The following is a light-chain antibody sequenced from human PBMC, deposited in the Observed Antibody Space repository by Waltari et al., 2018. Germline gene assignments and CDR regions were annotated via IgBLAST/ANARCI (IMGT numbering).Light chain of an antibody. CDR2: SND. J-gene: IGLJ3*02. V-gene: IGLV1-44*01. CDR1: SSNIGTNN. CDR3: AAWDDNVNGVV. Sequence: QSVLAQPPSASATPGQRVSISCSGSSSNIGTNNVKLYQQFPGTAPKLLIHSNDDRPSGVPDRFTGSKSGTSASLAISGLQSEDEADYYCAAWDDNVNGVVFGGGTKLTVL.